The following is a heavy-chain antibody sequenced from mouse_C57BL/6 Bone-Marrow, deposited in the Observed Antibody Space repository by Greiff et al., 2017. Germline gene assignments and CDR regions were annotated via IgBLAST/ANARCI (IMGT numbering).Heavy chain of an antibody. CDR1: GYTFTSYW. J-gene: IGHJ3*01. Sequence: QVQLQQPGAELVKPGASVKLSCKASGYTFTSYWMHWVKQRPGRGLEWIGRIDPKSGGTKYNEKFKGKATLTVDKPSSAAYMQLSSLTSEDSAVYYCAVGYLTFAYWGQGTLVTVSA. CDR3: AVGYLTFAY. CDR2: IDPKSGGT. V-gene: IGHV1-72*01. D-gene: IGHD2-3*01.